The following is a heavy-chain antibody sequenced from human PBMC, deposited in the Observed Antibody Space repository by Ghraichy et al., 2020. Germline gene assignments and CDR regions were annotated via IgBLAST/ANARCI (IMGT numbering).Heavy chain of an antibody. J-gene: IGHJ4*02. CDR1: RLTLNKYE. D-gene: IGHD2-2*01. Sequence: GGSLRLSCPSSRLTLNKYELNCVIQIAGKGLEGDSYINSRSSTRYYADSLKARFTISRDNAKNSLFLQMNSLRDEDTAVFYCALIPTALADFDFWGRGTLVTVSS. V-gene: IGHV3-48*02. CDR3: ALIPTALADFDF. CDR2: INSRSSTR.